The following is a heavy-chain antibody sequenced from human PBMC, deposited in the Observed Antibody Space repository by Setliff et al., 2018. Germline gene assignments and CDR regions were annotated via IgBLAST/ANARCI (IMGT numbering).Heavy chain of an antibody. CDR1: GYTFTSYG. CDR3: ARAGNTAMGGDY. D-gene: IGHD5-18*01. CDR2: IIPILGIA. J-gene: IGHJ4*02. V-gene: IGHV1-69*10. Sequence: SVKVSCKASGYTFTSYGISWVRQAPGQGLEWMGGIIPILGIANYAQKFQGRVTITADKSTSTAYMELSSLRSEDTAVYYCARAGNTAMGGDYWGQGTLVTVSS.